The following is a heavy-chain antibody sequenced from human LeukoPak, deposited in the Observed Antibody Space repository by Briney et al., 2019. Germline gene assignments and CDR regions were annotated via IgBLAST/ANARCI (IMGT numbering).Heavy chain of an antibody. CDR3: ARDFMATITDY. D-gene: IGHD5-24*01. Sequence: GGSLRLSCAASGFTVSDNYMSWVRQAPGKGLEWVSVIYSVGSTYYADSVKGRFTISRDNSKNTLYLQMNSLRAEDTAVYYCARDFMATITDYWGQGTLVTVSS. CDR2: IYSVGST. J-gene: IGHJ4*02. CDR1: GFTVSDNY. V-gene: IGHV3-66*01.